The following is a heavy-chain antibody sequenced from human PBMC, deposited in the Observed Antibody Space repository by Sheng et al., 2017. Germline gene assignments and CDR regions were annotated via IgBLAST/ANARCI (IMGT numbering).Heavy chain of an antibody. CDR3: ARDSFRYSSRFVWFDP. Sequence: EVQLVESGGGLVKPGGSLRLSCAASGFTFSSYSMNWVRQAPGKGLEWVSSISSSSSYIYYADSVKGRFTISRDNAKNSLYLQMNSLRAEDTAVYYCARDSFRYSSRFVWFDPWGQGTLVTVSS. CDR1: GFTFSSYS. J-gene: IGHJ5*02. V-gene: IGHV3-21*01. CDR2: ISSSSSYI. D-gene: IGHD6-13*01.